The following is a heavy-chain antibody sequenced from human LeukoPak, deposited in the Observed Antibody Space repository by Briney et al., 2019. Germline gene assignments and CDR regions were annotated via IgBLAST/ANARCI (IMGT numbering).Heavy chain of an antibody. Sequence: GGSLRLSCTASGFNFSSYAMHWVRQGPGKGLEFVSAISRNGGDTSYGNSVRGRFIISRDNSKNTVYLQMGSLRSEDAGVYYCARIPEYWGQGTLVAVPS. CDR3: ARIPEY. J-gene: IGHJ4*02. V-gene: IGHV3-64*01. CDR2: ISRNGGDT. CDR1: GFNFSSYA.